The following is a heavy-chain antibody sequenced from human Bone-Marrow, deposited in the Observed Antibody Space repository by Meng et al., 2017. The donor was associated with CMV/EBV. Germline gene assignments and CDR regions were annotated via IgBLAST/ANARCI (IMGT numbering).Heavy chain of an antibody. Sequence: GGSLRLSCAASGFTFSNSGIHWVRQAPGKGLEWVAFIRYDGINKYYADSVKGRFTISRDNSKNTLYLQMNSLRAEDTAVYYCARDLGDFYYYGMDVWGQGTTVTVSS. CDR1: GFTFSNSG. J-gene: IGHJ6*02. CDR2: IRYDGINK. V-gene: IGHV3-30*02. CDR3: ARDLGDFYYYGMDV.